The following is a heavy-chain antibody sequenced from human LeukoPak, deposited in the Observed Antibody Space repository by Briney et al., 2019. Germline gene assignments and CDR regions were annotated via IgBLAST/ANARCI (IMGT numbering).Heavy chain of an antibody. V-gene: IGHV1-2*02. CDR3: AYGGSAAQFNYNYYLMDV. D-gene: IGHD6-6*01. CDR1: GYTFTAYH. Sequence: GASVKVSCKASGYTFTAYHMHWVRQAPGQGLEWMGWINPNSGGTNYAQKFQGGVTMTRDTSISTAYMELTRLRSDDTAVYYCAYGGSAAQFNYNYYLMDVWGPGTTVTVSS. CDR2: INPNSGGT. J-gene: IGHJ6*02.